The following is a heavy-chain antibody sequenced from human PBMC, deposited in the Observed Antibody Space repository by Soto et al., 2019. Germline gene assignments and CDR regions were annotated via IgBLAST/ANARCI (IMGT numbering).Heavy chain of an antibody. CDR3: ARDIGIVATNQLDV. CDR2: INSDGSST. V-gene: IGHV3-74*01. D-gene: IGHD5-12*01. J-gene: IGHJ6*02. Sequence: GGSLRLSCAASGFTLSSYWMHWVRQAPGKGLVWVSRINSDGSSTNYADSVKGRFTISRDNAKNTLYLQMNSLRAEDTAVYYCARDIGIVATNQLDVCGHGTTVTVSS. CDR1: GFTLSSYW.